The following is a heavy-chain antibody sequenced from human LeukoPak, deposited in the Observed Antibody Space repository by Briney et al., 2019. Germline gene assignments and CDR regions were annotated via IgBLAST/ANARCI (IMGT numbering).Heavy chain of an antibody. Sequence: ASVKVSCKASGYTVTGFYIQWVRQAPGLGLEWMGWLNPNSGGTNYAQKFQGRATMTRDTSISTAYLELSRLRSDDTAVYYCATHRYYYDSHGYYRPTWFDYWGQGTLVTVSS. J-gene: IGHJ4*02. CDR2: LNPNSGGT. CDR3: ATHRYYYDSHGYYRPTWFDY. CDR1: GYTVTGFY. D-gene: IGHD3-22*01. V-gene: IGHV1-2*02.